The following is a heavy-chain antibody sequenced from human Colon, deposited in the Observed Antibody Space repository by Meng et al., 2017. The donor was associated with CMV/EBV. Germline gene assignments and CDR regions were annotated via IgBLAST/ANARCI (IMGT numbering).Heavy chain of an antibody. J-gene: IGHJ6*02. CDR2: MNPNSGGT. Sequence: ASVTVSCKASGYTFTAYYMLWIRQAPGQGLECMGWMNPNSGGTMPAQKFKGRVTMTRDTSIATAYMELSRLTPDDTAVYYCVRDLKATSVTTRGLYGMDIWGQGTTVTVSS. D-gene: IGHD4-11*01. V-gene: IGHV1-2*02. CDR3: VRDLKATSVTTRGLYGMDI. CDR1: GYTFTAYY.